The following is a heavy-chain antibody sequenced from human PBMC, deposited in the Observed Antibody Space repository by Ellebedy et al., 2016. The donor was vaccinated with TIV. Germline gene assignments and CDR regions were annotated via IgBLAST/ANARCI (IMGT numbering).Heavy chain of an antibody. Sequence: GESLKISCAASGFSFVDYAMTWVRQTPGKGLEWVSTISAGGESTYYGDSVRGRFTISRDNSQNRLYLQMNSLTAEDTAIYYCARNCRANIDSYSGFDYWGQGALVTVSS. V-gene: IGHV3-23*01. CDR1: GFSFVDYA. D-gene: IGHD2/OR15-2a*01. CDR2: ISAGGEST. J-gene: IGHJ4*02. CDR3: ARNCRANIDSYSGFDY.